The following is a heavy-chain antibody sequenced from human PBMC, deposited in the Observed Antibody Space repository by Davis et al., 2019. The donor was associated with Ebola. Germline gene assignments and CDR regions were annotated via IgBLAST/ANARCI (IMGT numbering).Heavy chain of an antibody. J-gene: IGHJ3*02. V-gene: IGHV3-53*01. D-gene: IGHD4-17*01. Sequence: GESLKISCEASGFIVSDNYMNWVRQAPGKGLEWVSVIYNVYTMYYADSVKGRFTISRDSSMNTVYLQMSSLRAEDTAVYYCARAEDDYGEYPDALDIWGQGTVVTVSS. CDR3: ARAEDDYGEYPDALDI. CDR1: GFIVSDNY. CDR2: IYNVYTM.